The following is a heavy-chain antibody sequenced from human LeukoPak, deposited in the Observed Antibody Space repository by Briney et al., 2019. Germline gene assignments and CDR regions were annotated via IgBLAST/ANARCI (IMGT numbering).Heavy chain of an antibody. D-gene: IGHD3-22*01. CDR3: ATPEYYYDSSGYSFDY. J-gene: IGHJ4*02. V-gene: IGHV3-30*02. CDR1: GGTFSSYA. CDR2: IRYDGSNK. Sequence: SCKASGGTFSSYAISWVRQAPGKGLEWVAFIRYDGSNKYYADSVKGRFTISRDNSKNTLYLQMNSLRAEDTAVYYCATPEYYYDSSGYSFDYWGQGTLVTVSS.